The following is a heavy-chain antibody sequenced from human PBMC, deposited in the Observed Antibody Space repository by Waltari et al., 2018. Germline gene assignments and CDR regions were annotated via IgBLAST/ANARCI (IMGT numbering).Heavy chain of an antibody. CDR3: ARYYYDFLYYFDY. CDR1: GFPFSTFR. V-gene: IGHV3-7*01. Sequence: EVQLVESGGGLVQPGGSLRLSCAASGFPFSTFRMGWVRQAPGKGLEWVGNIKEDGGEKYYVDSVKGRLTISRDNAKNSLYLQMNSLRGEDTAVYYCARYYYDFLYYFDYWGQGALVTVSS. J-gene: IGHJ4*02. CDR2: IKEDGGEK. D-gene: IGHD3-22*01.